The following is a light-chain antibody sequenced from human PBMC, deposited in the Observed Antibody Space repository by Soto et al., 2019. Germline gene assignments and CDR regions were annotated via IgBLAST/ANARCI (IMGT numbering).Light chain of an antibody. CDR3: QQRSNWALT. CDR1: QSVSDY. CDR2: GAS. Sequence: EIVLTQSPATLSLSPGERATLSCRASQSVSDYLAWYQQKPGQAPRLLIYGASNRPTGIPARCSGTGSGPDVTPTTSSLEPEDFVVYYCQQRSNWALTFGGGTKVEIK. V-gene: IGKV3-11*01. J-gene: IGKJ4*01.